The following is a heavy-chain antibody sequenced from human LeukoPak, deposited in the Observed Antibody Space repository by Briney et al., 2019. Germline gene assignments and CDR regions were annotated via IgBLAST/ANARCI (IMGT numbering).Heavy chain of an antibody. CDR1: GGSIRNDNHY. J-gene: IGHJ5*02. D-gene: IGHD6-25*01. Sequence: ETLSLTCTVSGGSIRNDNHYWSWIRQPPGRGLEWVASIYDNENTYYSSSLKSRLTISVDTSENQFSLKLNSVTAADTAVYYCATLRSSGWPHVKTSWGKGTLVTVSS. V-gene: IGHV4-39*01. CDR2: IYDNENT. CDR3: ATLRSSGWPHVKTS.